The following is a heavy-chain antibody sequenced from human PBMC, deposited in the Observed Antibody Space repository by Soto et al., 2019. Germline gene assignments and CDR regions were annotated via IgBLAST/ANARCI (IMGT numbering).Heavy chain of an antibody. CDR2: IYYSGST. CDR3: ARHVSREYDILTGYMYV. V-gene: IGHV4-39*01. CDR1: GGSISSSSYY. Sequence: SETLSLTCTVSGGSISSSSYYWGWIRQPPGKGLEWIGSIYYSGSTYYNPSLKSRVTLYVDTSKNQFSLKLSSVTAADTAVYYCARHVSREYDILTGYMYVWGKGTTVTVSS. J-gene: IGHJ6*03. D-gene: IGHD3-9*01.